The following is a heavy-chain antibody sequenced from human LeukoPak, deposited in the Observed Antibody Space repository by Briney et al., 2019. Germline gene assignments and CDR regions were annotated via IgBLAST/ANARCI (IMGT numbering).Heavy chain of an antibody. CDR1: GGSFSGYY. CDR2: IYYSGST. J-gene: IGHJ3*02. CDR3: ARQTTLLRYFDWLPDAFDI. Sequence: SETLSLTCAVYGGSFSGYYWSWIRQPPGKGLEWIGYIYYSGSTNYNPSLKSRVTISVDTSKNQFSLKLSSVTAADTAVYYCARQTTLLRYFDWLPDAFDIWGQGTMVTVSS. V-gene: IGHV4-59*01. D-gene: IGHD3-9*01.